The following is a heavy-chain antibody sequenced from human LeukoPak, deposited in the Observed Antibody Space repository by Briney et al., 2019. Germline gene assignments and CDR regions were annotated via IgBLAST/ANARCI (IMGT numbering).Heavy chain of an antibody. CDR2: IYYSGST. CDR1: GGSISSSSYY. V-gene: IGHV4-39*01. CDR3: ARHTGSNWPFDY. Sequence: PSETLSLTCTVSGGSISSSSYYWGWIRQPPGKGLEWIGRIYYSGSTYYNPSLNSRLAISVDTSKNQFSLKLSSVTAADTAVYYCARHTGSNWPFDYWGQGTLVTVSS. D-gene: IGHD1-1*01. J-gene: IGHJ4*02.